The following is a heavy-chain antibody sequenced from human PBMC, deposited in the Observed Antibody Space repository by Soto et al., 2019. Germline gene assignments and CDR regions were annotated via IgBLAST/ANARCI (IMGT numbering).Heavy chain of an antibody. CDR3: AKYRRTDAEGYTFDY. Sequence: PSETLCLTCAVSGYSISSGDYWGWIRQPPGKGLEWIGSIYHSGSTYYNPSLKSRVTMSVDTSKNQFSLRVSSVAAADTAVYFCAKYRRTDAEGYTFDYWGQGALVTVSS. CDR1: GYSISSGDY. V-gene: IGHV4-38-2*01. J-gene: IGHJ4*02. CDR2: IYHSGST. D-gene: IGHD2-15*01.